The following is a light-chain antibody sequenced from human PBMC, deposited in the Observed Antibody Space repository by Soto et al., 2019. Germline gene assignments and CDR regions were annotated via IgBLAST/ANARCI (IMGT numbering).Light chain of an antibody. CDR1: SSDVGAYNY. CDR2: EVS. J-gene: IGLJ3*02. V-gene: IGLV2-14*01. Sequence: QFALTQAASESGSPGQSITISCTGTSSDVGAYNYVSWYQQHPGKAPKLMIYEVSSRPSGVSNRFSGSKSGNTASLTISGLQAEDEADYYCASYTSSSTWVFGGGTKLTVL. CDR3: ASYTSSSTWV.